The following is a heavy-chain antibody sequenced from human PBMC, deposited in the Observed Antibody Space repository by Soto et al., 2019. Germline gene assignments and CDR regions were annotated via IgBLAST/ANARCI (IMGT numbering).Heavy chain of an antibody. J-gene: IGHJ6*02. CDR3: ARDREDIVVVPAAIEYYYYYYGMDV. V-gene: IGHV1-46*01. Sequence: ASVKVSCKASGYTFTSYYMHWVRQAPGQGLEWMGIINPSGGSTSYAQKFQGRVTMTRDTSTSTVYMELSSLRSEDTAVYYCARDREDIVVVPAAIEYYYYYYGMDVWGQGTTVTVSS. CDR1: GYTFTSYY. D-gene: IGHD2-2*02. CDR2: INPSGGST.